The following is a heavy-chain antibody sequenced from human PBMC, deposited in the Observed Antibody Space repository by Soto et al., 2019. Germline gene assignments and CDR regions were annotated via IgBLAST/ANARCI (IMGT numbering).Heavy chain of an antibody. J-gene: IGHJ4*02. D-gene: IGHD1-26*01. CDR1: GDSVSNKGAT. CDR2: TYYRSKWNY. V-gene: IGHV6-1*01. CDR3: AKDPRYFNSGLDY. Sequence: TLSLTCAISGDSVSNKGATWNWVRLSPSRGLEWLGRTYYRSKWNYDYAISVKSRISINPDTSKNQFSLQLNSVTPEDTAVYYCAKDPRYFNSGLDYWGQGTVVTVSS.